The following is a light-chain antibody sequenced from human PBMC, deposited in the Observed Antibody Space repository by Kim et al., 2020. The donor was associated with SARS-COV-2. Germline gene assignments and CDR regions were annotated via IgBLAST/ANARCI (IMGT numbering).Light chain of an antibody. CDR2: WAS. CDR1: QNILYTSNNKNY. J-gene: IGKJ1*01. CDR3: QQHYTTPPT. V-gene: IGKV4-1*01. Sequence: ATINCKSSQNILYTSNNKNYLTWYQQKPGQPPKLLIYWASIRESGVPDRFSGSGSGTDFTLTISSLQAEDVAVYFCQQHYTTPPTFGQGTKVEIK.